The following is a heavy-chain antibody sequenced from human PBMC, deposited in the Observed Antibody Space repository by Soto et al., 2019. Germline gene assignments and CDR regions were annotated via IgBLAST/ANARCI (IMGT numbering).Heavy chain of an antibody. V-gene: IGHV1-3*01. J-gene: IGHJ4*02. CDR2: ISADTGNI. CDR3: ARWRGAIDY. D-gene: IGHD3-10*01. Sequence: ASVKVSCKTSGYSFSSFSLHWVRQAPGQRLEWMGWISADTGNIQYSQSFQGRVTITRDAPASTAYLELGSLTSEDTAISYCARWRGAIDYWGQGTLVTVSS. CDR1: GYSFSSFS.